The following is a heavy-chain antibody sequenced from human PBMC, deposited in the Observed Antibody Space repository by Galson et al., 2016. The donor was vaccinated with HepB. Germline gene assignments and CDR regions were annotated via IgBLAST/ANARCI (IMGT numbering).Heavy chain of an antibody. CDR3: AKDRDHFGDYVFDY. Sequence: SLRLSCAASGFTFSTYVMSWVRQAPGKGLEWVSGISGDDHSTYYADSVKGRFTISRDNSKNTLYLQMNSLRADDTALYYCAKDRDHFGDYVFDYRGQGTLVTVSS. CDR2: ISGDDHST. D-gene: IGHD4-17*01. V-gene: IGHV3-23*01. J-gene: IGHJ4*02. CDR1: GFTFSTYV.